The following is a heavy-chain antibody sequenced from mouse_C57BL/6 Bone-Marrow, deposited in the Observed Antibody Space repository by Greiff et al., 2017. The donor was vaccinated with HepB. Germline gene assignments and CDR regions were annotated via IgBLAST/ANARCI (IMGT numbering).Heavy chain of an antibody. CDR2: IYPRDGST. Sequence: QVQLQQSDAELVKPGASVKISCKVSGYTFTDHTIHWMKQRPEQGLEWIGYIYPRDGSTKYNEKFKGKATLPADKSSRTAYMQLNSLTSEDSAVYVCARSILRFHWYFDVWGTGTTVTVSS. J-gene: IGHJ1*03. D-gene: IGHD1-1*01. CDR1: GYTFTDHT. CDR3: ARSILRFHWYFDV. V-gene: IGHV1-78*01.